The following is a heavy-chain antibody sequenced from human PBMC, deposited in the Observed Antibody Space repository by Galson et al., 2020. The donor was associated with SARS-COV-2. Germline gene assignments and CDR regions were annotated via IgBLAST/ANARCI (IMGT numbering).Heavy chain of an antibody. CDR3: AKRHRDSSGFDY. V-gene: IGHV3-23*01. J-gene: IGHJ4*02. CDR2: ISGSGSAT. CDR1: GFTFSSYA. D-gene: IGHD3-22*01. Sequence: GGSLRLSCAASGFTFSSYAMNWLRQAPGKGLEWVSGISGSGSATYYAGSVKGRFTISRDNSQNTWYLQMNGLRAEDTAIYYCAKRHRDSSGFDYWGQGARVTVSS.